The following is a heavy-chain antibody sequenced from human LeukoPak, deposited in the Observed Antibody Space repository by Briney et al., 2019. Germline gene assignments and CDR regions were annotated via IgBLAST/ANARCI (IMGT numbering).Heavy chain of an antibody. V-gene: IGHV3-23*01. Sequence: GGSLRLSCAASGFTFSSYAMSWVRQAPGKGLEWGSAISGSGGSAYYADSVKGRFTISRDNSKNTLYLQMNSLRAEDTAVYYCAKDLRGATTPFDYWGQGTLVTVSS. CDR1: GFTFSSYA. CDR2: ISGSGGSA. J-gene: IGHJ4*02. D-gene: IGHD1-26*01. CDR3: AKDLRGATTPFDY.